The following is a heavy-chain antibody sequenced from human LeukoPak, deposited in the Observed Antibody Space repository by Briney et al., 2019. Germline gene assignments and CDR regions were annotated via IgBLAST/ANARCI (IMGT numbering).Heavy chain of an antibody. CDR2: IYYSGST. CDR3: ARGSRDSLGYFDY. J-gene: IGHJ4*02. V-gene: IGHV4-39*07. CDR1: GGSISSSSYY. D-gene: IGHD2-2*01. Sequence: SETLSLTCTVSGGSISSSSYYWGWIRQPPGKGLEWIGSIYYSGSTYYNPSLKSRVTISVGTSKNQFSLKLSSVTAADTAVYYCARGSRDSLGYFDYWGQGTLVTVSS.